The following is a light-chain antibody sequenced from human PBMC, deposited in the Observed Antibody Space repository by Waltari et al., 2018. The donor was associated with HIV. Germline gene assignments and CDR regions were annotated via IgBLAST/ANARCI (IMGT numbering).Light chain of an antibody. CDR1: QGSSNY. J-gene: IGKJ2*01. V-gene: IGKV1-9*01. CDR3: QQLNNIPYT. CDR2: AAS. Sequence: DIHLTQSPSFLSASGGDRVTITCRASQGSSNYLAWYQQKPGRAPKLLVYAASTLRSGVPARFSGGGSGTEFTLTISSLQPEDFASYYCQQLNNIPYTFGQGTRLEIK.